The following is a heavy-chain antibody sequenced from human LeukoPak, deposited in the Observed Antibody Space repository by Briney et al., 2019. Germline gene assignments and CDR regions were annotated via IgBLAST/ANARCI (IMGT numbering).Heavy chain of an antibody. Sequence: SETLSLTCTVSGGSISSGSYYWSWIRQPAGKGLEWIGRIYTSGSTNYNPSLKSRVTISVDTSKNQFSLKLSSVTAADTAVYYCARTHSTTVTTNYWGQGTLVTVSS. CDR2: IYTSGST. D-gene: IGHD4-17*01. J-gene: IGHJ4*02. CDR1: GGSISSGSYY. CDR3: ARTHSTTVTTNY. V-gene: IGHV4-61*02.